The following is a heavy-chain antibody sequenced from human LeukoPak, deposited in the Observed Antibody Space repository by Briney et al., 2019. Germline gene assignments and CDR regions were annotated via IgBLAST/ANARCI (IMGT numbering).Heavy chain of an antibody. J-gene: IGHJ4*02. Sequence: GGSLRLSCAASGFTFSDYYMSWVRQAPGKGLEWVANINQDGGTKYYVDSVKGRFTISRDNAINSVFLQMNSLRAEDTAVYYCARENWTNDFWGQGTLVTVSS. CDR3: ARENWTNDF. CDR1: GFTFSDYY. D-gene: IGHD1/OR15-1a*01. CDR2: INQDGGTK. V-gene: IGHV3-7*01.